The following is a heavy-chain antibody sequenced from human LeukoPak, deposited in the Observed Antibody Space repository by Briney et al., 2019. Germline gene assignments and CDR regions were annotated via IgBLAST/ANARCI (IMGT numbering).Heavy chain of an antibody. D-gene: IGHD1-26*01. J-gene: IGHJ4*02. CDR3: ARRGATGNFDY. CDR2: IYYSGST. Sequence: TSETLSLTCTVSGGSISSSSYYWGWLRQPPGTGLEWIGSIYYSGSTYYNPSLKSRVTISVDTSKNQFSLKLSSVTAADTAVYYWARRGATGNFDYWGQGTLVTVSS. CDR1: GGSISSSSYY. V-gene: IGHV4-39*01.